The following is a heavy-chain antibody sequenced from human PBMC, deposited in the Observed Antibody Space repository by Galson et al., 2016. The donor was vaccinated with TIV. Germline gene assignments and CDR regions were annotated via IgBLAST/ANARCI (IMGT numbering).Heavy chain of an antibody. CDR2: ISSGGTT. Sequence: SLRLSCAASTFNIKDNYMTWVRQAPGKGLEWVSIISSGGTTSYADSVKGRFTIGRDESKNTLYLEMNNLRLEDTVVYFCARDRRHCGNECFLYYYYGMDVWGRGTTVTVSS. D-gene: IGHD2-21*01. J-gene: IGHJ6*02. CDR3: ARDRRHCGNECFLYYYYGMDV. CDR1: TFNIKDNY. V-gene: IGHV3-66*02.